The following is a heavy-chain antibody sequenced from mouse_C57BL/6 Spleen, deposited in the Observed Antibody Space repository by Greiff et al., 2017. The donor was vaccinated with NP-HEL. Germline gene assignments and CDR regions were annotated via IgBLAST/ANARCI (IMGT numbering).Heavy chain of an antibody. CDR3: ARDALWSYAMDY. J-gene: IGHJ4*01. V-gene: IGHV1-82*01. Sequence: VQLQQPGAELVKPGASVKLSCKASGYAFSSSWMNWVKQRPGKGLEWIGRIYPGDGDTNYNGKVKGKATLTADKSSSTADMQLSSLSSEDSAVYVCARDALWSYAMDYWGQGTSVTVSS. CDR2: IYPGDGDT. D-gene: IGHD1-1*02. CDR1: GYAFSSSW.